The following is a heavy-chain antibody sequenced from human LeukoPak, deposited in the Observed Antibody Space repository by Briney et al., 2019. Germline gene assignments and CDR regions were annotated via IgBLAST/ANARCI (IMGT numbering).Heavy chain of an antibody. CDR1: GFTCRSYW. CDR3: ARWARYCSSGSCYSWFDP. Sequence: GGSLRLSCAASGFTCRSYWMSWVRQGPGKGLEWVANMKLDGSEEYYVDSVKGRFTISSDNAKNSLYLQMNSLRVDDTAVYYCARWARYCSSGSCYSWFDPWGQGTLVTVSS. D-gene: IGHD2-15*01. V-gene: IGHV3-7*01. CDR2: MKLDGSEE. J-gene: IGHJ5*02.